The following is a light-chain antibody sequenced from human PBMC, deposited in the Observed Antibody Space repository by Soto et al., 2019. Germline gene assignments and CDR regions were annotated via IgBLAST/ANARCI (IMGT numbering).Light chain of an antibody. CDR3: QQYGSSPPIT. Sequence: EILFTXSXXXXXXXXVEXAXXXRXAIQSVSSSYLAWYQQKPGQAPRLLIYGASSRATGIPDRFSGSGSGTDFTLTISRLEPEDFAVYYCQQYGSSPPITFGQGTRLEIK. CDR1: QSVSSSY. CDR2: GAS. V-gene: IGKV3-20*01. J-gene: IGKJ5*01.